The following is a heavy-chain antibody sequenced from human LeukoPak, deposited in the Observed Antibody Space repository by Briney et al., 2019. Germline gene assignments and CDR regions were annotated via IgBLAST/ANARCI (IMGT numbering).Heavy chain of an antibody. Sequence: SETLSLTCTVSGGSISSGGYYWSWIRQHPGKGLEWIGYIYYSGSTYYNPSLKSRVTISVDTSKNQFSLKLSSVTAADTAVYYCARGVMGNFQHWGQGTLVTVSS. J-gene: IGHJ1*01. CDR1: GGSISSGGYY. D-gene: IGHD3-16*01. CDR2: IYYSGST. V-gene: IGHV4-31*03. CDR3: ARGVMGNFQH.